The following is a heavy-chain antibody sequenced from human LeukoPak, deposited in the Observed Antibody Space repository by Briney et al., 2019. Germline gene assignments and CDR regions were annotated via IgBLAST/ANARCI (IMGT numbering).Heavy chain of an antibody. Sequence: SETLSLTCTVSGGSISSSSYYWGWIRQPPGKGLEWIGSIYYSGSTYYNPSLKSRVTISVDTSKNQFSLKLSSVTAADTAVYYCARVFYYYDSSGYYTPLIDPWGQGTLVTVSS. CDR3: ARVFYYYDSSGYYTPLIDP. J-gene: IGHJ5*02. V-gene: IGHV4-39*07. CDR2: IYYSGST. D-gene: IGHD3-22*01. CDR1: GGSISSSSYY.